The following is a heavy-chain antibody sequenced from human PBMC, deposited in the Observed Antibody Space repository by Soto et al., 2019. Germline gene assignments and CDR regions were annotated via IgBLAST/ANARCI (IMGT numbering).Heavy chain of an antibody. CDR3: ARDFTKSSSWPYYFDY. V-gene: IGHV1-18*01. Sequence: QVQLVQSGAEVKKPGASVKVSCKASGYTFTTYGISWVRQAPGQGLEWMGWISAYSGSTKFAHKLQGRGTMTTDTSTTTAYMELRSLTSDDTAVYYCARDFTKSSSWPYYFDYWGQGTLVTVSS. D-gene: IGHD6-13*01. CDR1: GYTFTTYG. CDR2: ISAYSGST. J-gene: IGHJ4*02.